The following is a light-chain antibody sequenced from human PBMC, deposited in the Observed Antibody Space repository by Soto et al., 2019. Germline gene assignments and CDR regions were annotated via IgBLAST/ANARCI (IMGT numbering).Light chain of an antibody. CDR2: AAS. J-gene: IGKJ4*01. CDR1: QDISSH. CDR3: QQVKTYPLT. Sequence: DIQLTQSPSFLSASVGDRVTITCRASQDISSHLAWYQQKPGKAPKLLVYAASTLQSGVPSGFGGSGSGTEFTLTITSLQPEDFATYYCQQVKTYPLTFGGGTKVEIK. V-gene: IGKV1-9*01.